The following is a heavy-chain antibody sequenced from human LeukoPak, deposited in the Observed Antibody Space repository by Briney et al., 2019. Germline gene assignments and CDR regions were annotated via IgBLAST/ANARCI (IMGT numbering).Heavy chain of an antibody. V-gene: IGHV3-23*01. CDR1: GFTFSIYA. D-gene: IGHD4-17*01. J-gene: IGHJ3*01. CDR3: AKDPNGDYIGAFDF. CDR2: ISASGGYT. Sequence: GGSLRLSCAASGFTFSIYAMNWVRQAPGKGLEWVSGISASGGYTLYADAVKGRFTVSRDNSKNTLYLQINSLRPEDTAMYYCAKDPNGDYIGAFDFWGQGTMVTVSS.